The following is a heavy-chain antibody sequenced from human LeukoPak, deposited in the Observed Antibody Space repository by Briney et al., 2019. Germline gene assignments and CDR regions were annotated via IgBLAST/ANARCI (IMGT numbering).Heavy chain of an antibody. CDR3: ARERNYYGSGTVYYYYGMDV. D-gene: IGHD3-10*01. J-gene: IGHJ6*02. CDR2: VNCSGSTI. Sequence: GGSLRLSCAASGFTFSSYEMNWVRQAPGKGLEWVSYVNCSGSTIYYADSVKGRFTISRDNAKNSLYLQMNSLRAEDTAVYYCARERNYYGSGTVYYYYGMDVWGQGTTVTVSS. V-gene: IGHV3-48*03. CDR1: GFTFSSYE.